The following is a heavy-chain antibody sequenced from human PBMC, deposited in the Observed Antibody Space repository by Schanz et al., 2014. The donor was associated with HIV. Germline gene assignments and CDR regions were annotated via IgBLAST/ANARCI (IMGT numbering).Heavy chain of an antibody. CDR3: AKALGGSPEDY. V-gene: IGHV3-23*01. CDR2: IDNNGGRT. J-gene: IGHJ4*02. D-gene: IGHD1-26*01. CDR1: RFTFNTYA. Sequence: EVQLLESGGGLVQPGGSLRLSCVASRFTFNTYAMAWVRQAPGKGLECVSSIDNNGGRTYYADSVKGRFTISRDNSKNTLYLQMNSLRAEDTAVYFCAKALGGSPEDYWGQGTLVTVSS.